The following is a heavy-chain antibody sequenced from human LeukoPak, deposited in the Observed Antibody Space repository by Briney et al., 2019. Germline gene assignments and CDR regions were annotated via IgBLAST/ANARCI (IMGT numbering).Heavy chain of an antibody. V-gene: IGHV3-11*01. J-gene: IGHJ6*02. D-gene: IGHD3-10*01. CDR3: ARVNLGALVRGVFYYYGMDV. CDR2: ISSSGITI. CDR1: GFLFRDYY. Sequence: PGGSLRLSCAASGFLFRDYYMSWVRQAPGKGLEWVSYISSSGITIYYADSVKGRFTISRDNAQNSLYLQMNSLRAEDTAVYYCARVNLGALVRGVFYYYGMDVWGQGTTVTVSS.